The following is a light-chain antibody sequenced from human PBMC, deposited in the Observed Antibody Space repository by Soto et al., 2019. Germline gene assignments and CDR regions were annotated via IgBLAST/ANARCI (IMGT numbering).Light chain of an antibody. J-gene: IGKJ4*01. Sequence: AIPLTQSPSSLSASVGDRLTITCRAGQAISSALAWYQQKPGKAPKLLIYDASSLESGFPSRFSGGGSGTDFTRTLSSLQPEDFATYYCQQFNSYPLTFGGGTKVESK. CDR3: QQFNSYPLT. V-gene: IGKV1-13*02. CDR1: QAISSA. CDR2: DAS.